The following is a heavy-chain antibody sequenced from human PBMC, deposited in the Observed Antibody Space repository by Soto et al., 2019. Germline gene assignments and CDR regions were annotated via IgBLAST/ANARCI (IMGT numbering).Heavy chain of an antibody. Sequence: SETLSLTCTVSGGSISSYYWSWIRQPPGKGLEWIGYIYYSGNTNYNPALKSRATISVDTSKNQLSLKLSSVTAADTAGYYCASLGARVGATYYFDHWGQGTLVTVSS. D-gene: IGHD1-26*01. V-gene: IGHV4-59*01. CDR1: GGSISSYY. J-gene: IGHJ4*02. CDR3: ASLGARVGATYYFDH. CDR2: IYYSGNT.